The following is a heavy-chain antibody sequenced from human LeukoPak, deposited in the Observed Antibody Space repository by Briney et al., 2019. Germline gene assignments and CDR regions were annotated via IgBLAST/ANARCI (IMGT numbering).Heavy chain of an antibody. D-gene: IGHD3-16*02. CDR1: GYTFTSYG. CDR2: ISAYNGNT. CDR3: ARGSLPWFWGSSRSGYDAFDI. V-gene: IGHV1-18*04. J-gene: IGHJ3*02. Sequence: RWASVKVSCKASGYTFTSYGISWGRQAPGQGLERLGWISAYNGNTNYAQKLQGRVTMTPVTSPSTAYMELRSLRSDNTAVYSCARGSLPWFWGSSRSGYDAFDIWGQGTMVTVSS.